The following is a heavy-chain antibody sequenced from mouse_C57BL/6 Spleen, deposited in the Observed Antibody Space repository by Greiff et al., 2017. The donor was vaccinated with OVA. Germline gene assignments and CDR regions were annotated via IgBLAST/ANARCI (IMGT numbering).Heavy chain of an antibody. J-gene: IGHJ4*01. CDR2: IYPGDGDT. V-gene: IGHV1-82*01. CDR3: ARFYYYAMDY. Sequence: QVQLQQSGPELVKPGASVKISCKASGYAFSSFWMNWVKQRPGKGLEWIGRIYPGDGDTNYNGKFKGKATLTADKSSSTAYMQLSSLTSEDSAVYFCARFYYYAMDYWGQGTSVTVSS. CDR1: GYAFSSFW.